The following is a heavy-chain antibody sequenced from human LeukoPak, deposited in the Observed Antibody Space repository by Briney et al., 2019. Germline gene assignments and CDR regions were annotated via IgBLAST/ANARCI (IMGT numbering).Heavy chain of an antibody. CDR3: ARGGGDSSGYFDYFDY. D-gene: IGHD3-22*01. CDR1: GFTFDDYG. V-gene: IGHV3-20*04. CDR2: INWNGGST. J-gene: IGHJ4*02. Sequence: GGSLRLSCAASGFTFDDYGMSWVRQAPGKGLEWVSGINWNGGSTGYADSVKGRFTISRDNAKNSLYLQMNSLRAEDTALYYCARGGGDSSGYFDYFDYWGREHWSPSPQ.